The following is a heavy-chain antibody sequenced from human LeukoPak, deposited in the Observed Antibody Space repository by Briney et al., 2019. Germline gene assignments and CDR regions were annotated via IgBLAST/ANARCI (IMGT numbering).Heavy chain of an antibody. CDR2: IYTDGSST. Sequence: GGSLRLSCAASGFTFSNYWMHWVRQAPGKGLVWVSRIYTDGSSTNYADSVKGRFTFSRDNAKNTLYLQMNSLRAEDTAVYYCARGASNRFDYWGQGTLVTVSS. CDR3: ARGASNRFDY. CDR1: GFTFSNYW. J-gene: IGHJ4*02. D-gene: IGHD1-14*01. V-gene: IGHV3-74*01.